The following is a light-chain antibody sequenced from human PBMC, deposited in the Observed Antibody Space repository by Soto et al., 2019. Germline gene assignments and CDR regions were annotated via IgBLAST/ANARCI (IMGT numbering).Light chain of an antibody. Sequence: EIVLTQSPGTLSLSPGQRATLSCRASQRLSASDIAWYQQKPGQAPKFLIYGVSSRATGIPDRFSGSGSGKDFTLTISRLEPEDFAVYHCQQYGSSPLINFGQGTRPEI. CDR2: GVS. CDR1: QRLSASD. CDR3: QQYGSSPLIN. J-gene: IGKJ5*01. V-gene: IGKV3-20*01.